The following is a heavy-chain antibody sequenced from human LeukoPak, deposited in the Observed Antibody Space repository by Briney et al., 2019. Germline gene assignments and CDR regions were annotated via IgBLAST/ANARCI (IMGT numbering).Heavy chain of an antibody. V-gene: IGHV3-15*07. CDR3: TTDTYYDYVWGSYGSDY. Sequence: GGSLRLSCAASGFTFSNAWMNWVRQAPEKGLEWVGRIKSKTDGGTTDFAAPVKGRFTISRDDSKNTLYLQMNSLKTEDTAVYYCTTDTYYDYVWGSYGSDYWGQGTLVTVSS. J-gene: IGHJ4*02. CDR1: GFTFSNAW. D-gene: IGHD3-16*01. CDR2: IKSKTDGGTT.